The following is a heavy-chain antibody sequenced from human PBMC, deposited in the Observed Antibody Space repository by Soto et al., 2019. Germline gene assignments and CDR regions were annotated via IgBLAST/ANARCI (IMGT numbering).Heavy chain of an antibody. CDR2: ISAYNGNT. D-gene: IGHD3-10*01. V-gene: IGHV1-18*04. J-gene: IGHJ5*02. CDR1: GYTFTSYG. CDR3: ARATDVRLLWFGELLHNWFDP. Sequence: QVQLVQSGAEVKKPGASVKVSCEASGYTFTSYGISWVRQAPGQGLEWMGWISAYNGNTNYAQKLQGRVTMTTDTSTSTAYMELRSLRSDDTAVYYCARATDVRLLWFGELLHNWFDPWGQGTLVTVSS.